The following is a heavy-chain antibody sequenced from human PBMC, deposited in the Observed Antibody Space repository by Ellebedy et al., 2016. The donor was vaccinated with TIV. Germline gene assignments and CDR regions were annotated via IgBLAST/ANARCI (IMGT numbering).Heavy chain of an antibody. Sequence: GGSLRLSCVTSGFTFSNYWMTWVRQAPGKVLEWVANIKQDGSEKYYVDSVKGRFSISRDNTKNSLYLQMNSLTDEDTAVYYCARDQWLGRAYYFDSWGQGTLVTVSS. V-gene: IGHV3-7*01. D-gene: IGHD6-19*01. J-gene: IGHJ4*02. CDR2: IKQDGSEK. CDR3: ARDQWLGRAYYFDS. CDR1: GFTFSNYW.